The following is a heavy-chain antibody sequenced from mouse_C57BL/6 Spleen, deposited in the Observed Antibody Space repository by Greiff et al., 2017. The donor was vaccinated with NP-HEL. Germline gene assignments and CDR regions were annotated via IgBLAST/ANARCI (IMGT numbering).Heavy chain of an antibody. CDR2: ISYDGSN. Sequence: VQLKESGPGLVKPSQSLSLTCSVTGYSITSGYYWNWIRQFPGNKLEWMGYISYDGSNNYNPSLKNRISITRDTSKNQFFLKLNSVTTEDTATYYCARDRGWLLRNFDVWGTGTTVTVSS. CDR3: ARDRGWLLRNFDV. D-gene: IGHD2-3*01. V-gene: IGHV3-6*01. CDR1: GYSITSGYY. J-gene: IGHJ1*03.